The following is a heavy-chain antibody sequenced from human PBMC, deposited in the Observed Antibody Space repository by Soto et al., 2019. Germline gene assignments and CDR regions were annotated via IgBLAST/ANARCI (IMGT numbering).Heavy chain of an antibody. Sequence: RASVKVSCKASGFTFITYDFSWVRQTGGQGLEWMGWMNPNNGNAGFAQKFRGRINMTRNTSISTAYLELSSLRSDDSAVYFCARRKERSGPYYLDLWGQGTQVTVSS. J-gene: IGHJ4*02. CDR3: ARRKERSGPYYLDL. D-gene: IGHD6-25*01. CDR1: GFTFITYD. CDR2: MNPNNGNA. V-gene: IGHV1-8*01.